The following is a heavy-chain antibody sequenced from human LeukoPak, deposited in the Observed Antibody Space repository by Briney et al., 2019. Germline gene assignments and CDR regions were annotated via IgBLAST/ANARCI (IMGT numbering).Heavy chain of an antibody. V-gene: IGHV3-30*18. CDR1: GFTFSSNG. Sequence: GGSLRLSCAASGFTFSSNGMHWVRQAPGKGLEWVAVISYDGSNKYYADSVKGRFTISRDNSKNTLYLQMNSLRAEDTAVYYCAKESRDYFDYWGQGTLVTVSS. CDR2: ISYDGSNK. J-gene: IGHJ4*02. CDR3: AKESRDYFDY.